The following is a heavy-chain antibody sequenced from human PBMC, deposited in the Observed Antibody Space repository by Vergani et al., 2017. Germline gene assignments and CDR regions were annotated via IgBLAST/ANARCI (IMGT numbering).Heavy chain of an antibody. CDR3: AKDRWFSSSSGPFDY. Sequence: EVQLLESGGGLEQPGGSLGLPCAASGFTFNNNAMSWVRKAPGKGLEWVSAMSGSGGSTFYADSVKGRFTISRDNSKNTLYLQMNSLRAEETAVYYCAKDRWFSSSSGPFDYWGQGTLVTVSS. CDR1: GFTFNNNA. J-gene: IGHJ4*02. D-gene: IGHD6-6*01. CDR2: MSGSGGST. V-gene: IGHV3-23*01.